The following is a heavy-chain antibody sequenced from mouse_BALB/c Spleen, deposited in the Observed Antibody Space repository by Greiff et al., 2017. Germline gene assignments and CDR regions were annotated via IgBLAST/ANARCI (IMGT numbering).Heavy chain of an antibody. Sequence: VQLKESGGGLVQPKGSLKLSCAASGFTFNTYAMNWVRQAPGKGLEWVARIRSKSNNYATYYADSVKDRFTISRDDSQSMLYLQMNNLKTEDTAMYYCAGGYDGTFAYWGQGTLVTVSA. CDR3: AGGYDGTFAY. CDR2: IRSKSNNYAT. D-gene: IGHD2-14*01. V-gene: IGHV10-1*02. CDR1: GFTFNTYA. J-gene: IGHJ3*01.